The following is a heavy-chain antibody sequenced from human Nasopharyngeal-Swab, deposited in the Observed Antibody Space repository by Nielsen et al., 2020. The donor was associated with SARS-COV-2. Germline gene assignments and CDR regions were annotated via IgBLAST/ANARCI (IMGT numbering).Heavy chain of an antibody. CDR1: GYTFTSYA. J-gene: IGHJ4*02. Sequence: ASVKVSCKASGYTFTSYAMHWVRQAPGQRLEWMGWINAGNGNTKYSQKFQGRVTITRDTSASTAYMELSSLRFEDTAVYYCARADGDYVHDYWGQGTLVTVSS. D-gene: IGHD4-17*01. V-gene: IGHV1-3*01. CDR3: ARADGDYVHDY. CDR2: INAGNGNT.